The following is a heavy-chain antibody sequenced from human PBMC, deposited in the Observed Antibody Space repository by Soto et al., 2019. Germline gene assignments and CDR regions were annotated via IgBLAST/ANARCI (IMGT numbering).Heavy chain of an antibody. CDR3: ANGKSRGGFLIDY. D-gene: IGHD5-12*01. CDR2: ISGSGGST. V-gene: IGHV3-23*01. CDR1: GFTFSSYA. J-gene: IGHJ4*02. Sequence: GGSLRLSCAASGFTFSSYAMSWVRQAPGKGLEWVSAISGSGGSTYYADSVKGRFTISRDNSKNTLYLQMNSLRAEDTAVYYCANGKSRGGFLIDYWGQGTLVTVSS.